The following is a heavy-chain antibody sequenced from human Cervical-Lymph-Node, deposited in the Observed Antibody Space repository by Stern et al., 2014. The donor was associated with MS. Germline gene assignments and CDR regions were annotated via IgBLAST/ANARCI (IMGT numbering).Heavy chain of an antibody. J-gene: IGHJ4*02. D-gene: IGHD4-17*01. CDR1: GYTFSSYP. CDR2: ISYDGSTK. Sequence: VPLLAPGGGAVQPGRYLRLSCAASGYTFSSYPMHWVRQAPGKGLEWVAVISYDGSTKNYAESVKGRFTISRDNSKNTVYLQMNSLRAEDTAVYYCATPVAAVTTYYWGQGTLVTVSS. CDR3: ATPVAAVTTYY. V-gene: IGHV3-30*01.